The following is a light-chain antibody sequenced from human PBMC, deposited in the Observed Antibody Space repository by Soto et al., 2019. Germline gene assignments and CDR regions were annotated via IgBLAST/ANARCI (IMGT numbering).Light chain of an antibody. CDR3: QQRSDWPT. J-gene: IGKJ4*01. CDR1: QSVSSY. CDR2: DAS. Sequence: ETVLTQSPDTVSLSPGERATLSCRASQSVSSYLAWYQQKGGQAPRLLIYDASSRATGIPARFSGSGSGTDFTLTISSLEPEDFAVYYCQQRSDWPTFGGGTKVDNK. V-gene: IGKV3-11*01.